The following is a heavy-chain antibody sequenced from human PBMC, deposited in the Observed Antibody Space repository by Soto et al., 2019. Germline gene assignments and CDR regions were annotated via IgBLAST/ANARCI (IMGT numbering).Heavy chain of an antibody. J-gene: IGHJ4*02. CDR3: AKASRAWYSSGWHFDY. Sequence: GGSLRLSCAASGFTFSSYAMSWVRQAPGKGLEWVSASSGSGGSTYYADSVKGRFTISRDNSKNTLYLQMNSLRAEDTAVYYCAKASRAWYSSGWHFDYWGQGTLVTVSS. D-gene: IGHD6-19*01. CDR2: SSGSGGST. V-gene: IGHV3-23*01. CDR1: GFTFSSYA.